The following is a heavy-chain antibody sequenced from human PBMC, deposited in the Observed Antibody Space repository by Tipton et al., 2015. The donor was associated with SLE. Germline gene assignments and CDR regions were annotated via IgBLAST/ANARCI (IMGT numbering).Heavy chain of an antibody. CDR1: GGSISSHY. Sequence: TLSLTCTVSGGSISSHYWSWIRQPPGKGLEWIGHIYYSGSTNYNPSLKSRVTISSDTPKNQFSLKLSSVTAADTAVYYCARGYDSTRGLLGWFFDYWGQGTLVTVSS. V-gene: IGHV4-59*11. D-gene: IGHD3-22*01. CDR2: IYYSGST. CDR3: ARGYDSTRGLLGWFFDY. J-gene: IGHJ4*02.